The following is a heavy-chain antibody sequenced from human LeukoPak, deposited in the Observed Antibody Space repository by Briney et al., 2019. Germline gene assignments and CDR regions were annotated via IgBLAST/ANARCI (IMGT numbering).Heavy chain of an antibody. J-gene: IGHJ3*02. Sequence: PGRSLRLSCAASGFTFDDYAMHWVRQAPGQGLEWVSGISWNSGSIGYADSVKGRFTISRDNAKNSLYLQMNSLRAEDTALYYCAKGVTTIVVRGAFDIWGQGTMVTVSS. CDR1: GFTFDDYA. D-gene: IGHD3-22*01. CDR3: AKGVTTIVVRGAFDI. CDR2: ISWNSGSI. V-gene: IGHV3-9*01.